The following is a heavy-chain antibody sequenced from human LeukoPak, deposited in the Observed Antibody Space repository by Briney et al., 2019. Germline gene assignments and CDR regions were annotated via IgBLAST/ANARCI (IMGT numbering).Heavy chain of an antibody. V-gene: IGHV4-34*01. Sequence: PSETLSLTCAVYGGSFSGYYWSWIRQPPGKGLEWIGEINHSGSTNYNPSLKSRVTISVDTSKNQFSLKLSSVTAADTAVYYCARSPSCYYGSGSYVRSYYYYYMDVWGKGTTVTVSS. D-gene: IGHD3-10*01. CDR2: INHSGST. CDR3: ARSPSCYYGSGSYVRSYYYYYMDV. J-gene: IGHJ6*03. CDR1: GGSFSGYY.